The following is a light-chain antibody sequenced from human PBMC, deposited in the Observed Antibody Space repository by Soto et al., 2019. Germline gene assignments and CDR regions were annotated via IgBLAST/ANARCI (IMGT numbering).Light chain of an antibody. V-gene: IGKV3-20*01. CDR2: GAS. CDR1: QSVSSSY. J-gene: IGKJ1*01. Sequence: EIVLTQSPGTLSLSPGERATLSCRASQSVSSSYLAWYQQKPGQAPRLRIYGASSRATGIPDRFSGSGSGADFALTISGLGPEDFAVYDCQQYGSSPPWTFGQGTKVEIK. CDR3: QQYGSSPPWT.